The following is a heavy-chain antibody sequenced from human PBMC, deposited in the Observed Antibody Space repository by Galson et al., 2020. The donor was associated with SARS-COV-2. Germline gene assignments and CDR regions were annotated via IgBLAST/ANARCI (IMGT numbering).Heavy chain of an antibody. V-gene: IGHV2-26*01. D-gene: IGHD3-22*01. Sequence: SGPTLVKPTETLTLTCTVSGFSLSNARMGVSWIRQPPGKALEWLAHIFSNDEKSYSTSLKSRLTISKDTSKSQVVLTMTNMDPVDTATYYCARIYYYDSSGYDAFDIWGQGTMVTVSS. CDR2: IFSNDEK. CDR3: ARIYYYDSSGYDAFDI. J-gene: IGHJ3*02. CDR1: GFSLSNARMG.